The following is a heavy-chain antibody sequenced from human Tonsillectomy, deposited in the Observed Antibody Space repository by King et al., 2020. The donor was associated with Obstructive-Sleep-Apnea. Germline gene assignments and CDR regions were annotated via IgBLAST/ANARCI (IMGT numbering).Heavy chain of an antibody. CDR2: ISGYNGYT. V-gene: IGHV1-18*01. CDR3: ARTSSLLMPTVVSPFDY. CDR1: GYTFNSYG. D-gene: IGHD4-23*01. J-gene: IGHJ4*02. Sequence: GQLVQSGAEVKKPGASVKVSCKVSGYTFNSYGVSWVRQAPGQGLEWMGWISGYNGYTEYPQKLQGRVTMTTDTSTSTAYMELRSLRADDTAVFYCARTSSLLMPTVVSPFDYWGQGTLVTVSS.